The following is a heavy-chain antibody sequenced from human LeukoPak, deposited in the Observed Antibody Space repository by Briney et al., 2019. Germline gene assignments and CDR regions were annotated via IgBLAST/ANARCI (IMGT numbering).Heavy chain of an antibody. Sequence: ASETLSLTCTVSGGSVSGYHWSWIRQPPGQGLECIGHIYFTGSTTYNPSLKSRVTISVDTSQNQFSLRLSPVTAADTAVYYCARVTAAGGGFDHWGQGTLVTVSS. CDR3: ARVTAAGGGFDH. CDR1: GGSVSGYH. CDR2: IYFTGST. V-gene: IGHV4-59*02. J-gene: IGHJ4*02. D-gene: IGHD2-15*01.